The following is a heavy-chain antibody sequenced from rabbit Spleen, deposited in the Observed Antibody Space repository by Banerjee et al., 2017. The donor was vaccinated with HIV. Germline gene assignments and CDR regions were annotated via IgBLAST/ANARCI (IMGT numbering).Heavy chain of an antibody. Sequence: QEQLEESGGDLVEPGASLTLTCTASGFSFSSSDYMCWVRQAPGKGLEWISCIAGSSSGFTYSATWAKGRFTCSKTSSTTVTLQMTSLTAADTATYFCARDLDGVIGWNFGWWGPGTLVTVS. CDR3: ARDLDGVIGWNFGW. CDR2: IAGSSSGFT. D-gene: IGHD1-1*01. CDR1: GFSFSSSDY. V-gene: IGHV1S45*01. J-gene: IGHJ4*01.